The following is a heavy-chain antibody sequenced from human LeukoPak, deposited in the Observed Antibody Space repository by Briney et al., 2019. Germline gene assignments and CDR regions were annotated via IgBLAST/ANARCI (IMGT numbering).Heavy chain of an antibody. Sequence: SKTLSLTCSVSGGSISSSGHYWGWIRQSPEKGLDWIGSIYSNGNTYYNPSVKSRVTISVDTSKNQFSLKLTSVTAAETAVYYCARSATVTTGYFDYWGQGALVTVSS. CDR3: ARSATVTTGYFDY. V-gene: IGHV4-39*07. J-gene: IGHJ4*02. CDR2: IYSNGNT. CDR1: GGSISSSGHY. D-gene: IGHD4-17*01.